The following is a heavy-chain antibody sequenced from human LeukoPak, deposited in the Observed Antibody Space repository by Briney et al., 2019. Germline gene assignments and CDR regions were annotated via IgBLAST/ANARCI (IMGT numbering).Heavy chain of an antibody. CDR1: GYSFTSYG. CDR3: ARDYLITFGGVTDSGDY. Sequence: GESLKISCKGSGYSFTSYGISWVRQAPGQGLEWMGWISAYNGNTNYAQKLQGRVTMTTDTSTSTAYMELRSLRSDDTAVYYCARDYLITFGGVTDSGDYWGQGTLVTVSS. V-gene: IGHV1-18*01. J-gene: IGHJ4*02. CDR2: ISAYNGNT. D-gene: IGHD3-16*01.